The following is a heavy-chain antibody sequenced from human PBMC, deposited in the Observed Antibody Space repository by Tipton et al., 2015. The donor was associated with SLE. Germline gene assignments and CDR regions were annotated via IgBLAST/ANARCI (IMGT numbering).Heavy chain of an antibody. CDR1: GASITSSNYY. CDR2: IYHSGST. J-gene: IGHJ5*02. CDR3: ARDLGAPFYRNWFDP. Sequence: TLSLTCTVSGASITSSNYYWGWIRQPPGQGLGWIGSIYHSGSTYYNPSLKSRVTISVDTSKNQFSLKLSSVTAADTAVYYCARDLGAPFYRNWFDPWGQGTLVTVSS. V-gene: IGHV4-39*07. D-gene: IGHD3-16*01.